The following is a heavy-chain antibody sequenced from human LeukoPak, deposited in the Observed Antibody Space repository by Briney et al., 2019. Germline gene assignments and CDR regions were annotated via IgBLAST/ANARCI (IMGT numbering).Heavy chain of an antibody. CDR1: GGSISTPGYY. CDR2: IYYSGST. Sequence: SQTLSLTRTVSGGSISTPGYYWSWIPQHPGKGLEWIGYIYYSGSTYYNPSLRSRVTISVDTSKNQFSLKLSSVTGADTAVYYCANGGAYCGADCYLPAFDYWGQGTLVAVSS. V-gene: IGHV4-31*03. D-gene: IGHD2-21*02. J-gene: IGHJ4*02. CDR3: ANGGAYCGADCYLPAFDY.